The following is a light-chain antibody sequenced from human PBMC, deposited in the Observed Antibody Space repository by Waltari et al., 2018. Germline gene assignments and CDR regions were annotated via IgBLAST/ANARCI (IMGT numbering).Light chain of an antibody. CDR3: QEYNTYTWT. J-gene: IGKJ1*01. Sequence: DTQMTQSPSTLSAYVGDRVTITCRVSQSISSWLAWYQQKPGKAPKLLVYKASSLESGVPSRFSGGGSGTEFTLTISSLQPDDFATYYCQEYNTYTWTFGQGTKVEI. CDR2: KAS. V-gene: IGKV1-5*03. CDR1: QSISSW.